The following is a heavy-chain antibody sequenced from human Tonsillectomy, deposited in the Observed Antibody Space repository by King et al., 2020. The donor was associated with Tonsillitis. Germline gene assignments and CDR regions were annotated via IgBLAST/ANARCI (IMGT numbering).Heavy chain of an antibody. V-gene: IGHV3-30*18. Sequence: VQLVESGGGVVQPGRSLRLSCAASGFSFSSFGMHWVRQAPGKGLEWGAVISYDGSNKYYADSVKGRFTISRDNSKNTLYLQMNSLRAEDTAVYYCAKDFAEMATITFGYWGLGTLVTVSS. CDR3: AKDFAEMATITFGY. CDR2: ISYDGSNK. CDR1: GFSFSSFG. J-gene: IGHJ4*02. D-gene: IGHD5-24*01.